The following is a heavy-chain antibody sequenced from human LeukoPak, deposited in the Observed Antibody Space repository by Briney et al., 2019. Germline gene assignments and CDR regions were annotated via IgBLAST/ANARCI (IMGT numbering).Heavy chain of an antibody. D-gene: IGHD4-17*01. CDR2: IYYSGST. CDR3: ARGWEHDYGEYSPVGY. CDR1: GGSISSGDYY. Sequence: SQTLSLTCTVSGGSISSGDYYWSWIRQPPGKGLEWIGYIYYSGSTYYNPSLKSRVTISVDTSKNQFSLKLSSVTAADTAVYYCARGWEHDYGEYSPVGYWGRGTLVTVSS. J-gene: IGHJ4*02. V-gene: IGHV4-30-4*08.